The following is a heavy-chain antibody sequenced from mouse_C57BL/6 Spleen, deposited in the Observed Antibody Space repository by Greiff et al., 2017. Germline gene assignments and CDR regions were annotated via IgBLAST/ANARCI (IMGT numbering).Heavy chain of an antibody. CDR1: GYTFTSYG. J-gene: IGHJ2*01. CDR3: ARSTTTVVFDY. V-gene: IGHV1-81*01. Sequence: VKLMESGAELVRPGASVKLSCKASGYTFTSYGISWVKQRTGQGLEWIGEIYPRSGNTYYNEKFKGKATLTADKSSSTAYMELRSLTSEDSAVYFCARSTTTVVFDYWGQGTTLTVSS. D-gene: IGHD1-1*01. CDR2: IYPRSGNT.